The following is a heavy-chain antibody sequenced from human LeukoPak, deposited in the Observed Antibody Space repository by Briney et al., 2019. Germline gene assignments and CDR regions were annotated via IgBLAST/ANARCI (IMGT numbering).Heavy chain of an antibody. Sequence: TGGSLRLSCAASGFTFDDYAMHWVRQAPGKGLEWVSGISWNSGSIGYADSVKGRFTISRDNAKNSLYLQMNSLRAEDTALYYCAKGSSGWYRINFDYWGQGTLVTVSS. D-gene: IGHD6-19*01. J-gene: IGHJ4*02. CDR2: ISWNSGSI. CDR1: GFTFDDYA. CDR3: AKGSSGWYRINFDY. V-gene: IGHV3-9*01.